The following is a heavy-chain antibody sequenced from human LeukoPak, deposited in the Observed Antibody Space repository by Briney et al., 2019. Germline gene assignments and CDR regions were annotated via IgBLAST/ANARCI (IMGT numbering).Heavy chain of an antibody. CDR3: TTLMSGRPDD. Sequence: GRSLRPSCTVSGLTFRERAMSWVRQAPGQGPEWVGFIRSTPTGGTPAYAASVKGRFTISRDDSKGIAYLQMNSLQTEDTAVYYCTTLMSGRPDDWGQGTLVTVSS. J-gene: IGHJ4*02. CDR2: IRSTPTGGTP. D-gene: IGHD6-6*01. CDR1: GLTFRERA. V-gene: IGHV3-49*04.